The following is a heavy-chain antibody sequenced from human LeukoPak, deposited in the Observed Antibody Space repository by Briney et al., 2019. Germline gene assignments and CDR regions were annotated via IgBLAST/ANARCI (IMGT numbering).Heavy chain of an antibody. CDR3: ARQGGGYSYGFCDY. V-gene: IGHV4-39*01. Sequence: PSETLSLTCTVSGGSISSSSYYWGWIRQPPGKGLEWIGSIYYSGSTYYNPSLKSRVTISVDTSKNQFSLKLSSVTAADTAVYYCARQGGGYSYGFCDYWGQGTLVTVSS. J-gene: IGHJ4*02. CDR1: GGSISSSSYY. D-gene: IGHD5-18*01. CDR2: IYYSGST.